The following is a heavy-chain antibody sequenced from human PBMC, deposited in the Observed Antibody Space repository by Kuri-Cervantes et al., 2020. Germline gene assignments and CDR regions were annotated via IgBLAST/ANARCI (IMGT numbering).Heavy chain of an antibody. CDR2: INHSGST. CDR3: AREKMVRGVISRVWFDP. Sequence: GSLRLSCAVYGGSFSGYYWSWIRQPPGKGLEWIGEINHSGSTNYNPSLKSRVTISVDTSKNQFSLKLSSVTAADTAVYYCAREKMVRGVISRVWFDPWGQGTLVTVSS. J-gene: IGHJ5*02. CDR1: GGSFSGYY. V-gene: IGHV4-34*01. D-gene: IGHD3-10*01.